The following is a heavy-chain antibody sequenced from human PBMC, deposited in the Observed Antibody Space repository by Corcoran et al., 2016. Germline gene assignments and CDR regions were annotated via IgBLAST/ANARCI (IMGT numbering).Heavy chain of an antibody. Sequence: QVQLQESGPGLVKPSETLSLTCTVSGGSISSYYWSWIQQPAGKGLEWIGRIYTSGSTNYNPSLKSRVTMSVDKAKNQFSLTLSSVTAADTAVYYCATVAYCGGYCYSDAFDIWGQGTMVTVSS. CDR2: IYTSGST. CDR3: ATVAYCGGYCYSDAFDI. J-gene: IGHJ3*02. D-gene: IGHD2-21*02. V-gene: IGHV4-4*07. CDR1: GGSISSYY.